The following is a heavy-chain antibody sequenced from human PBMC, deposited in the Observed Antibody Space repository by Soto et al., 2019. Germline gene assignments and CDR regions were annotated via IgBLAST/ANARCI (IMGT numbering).Heavy chain of an antibody. V-gene: IGHV3-23*01. CDR2: ISGSGDKT. J-gene: IGHJ3*02. CDR1: GFSFSSYG. Sequence: GGSLRLSCAASGFSFSSYGMSWVRQAPGKGLEWVSVISGSGDKTFYADSVKGRFTISRDNSRNTLDLQMNSLGAEGTALYYCAKGDRHQDVSPLWDGLDIWGQGTMVTVSS. D-gene: IGHD3-10*01. CDR3: AKGDRHQDVSPLWDGLDI.